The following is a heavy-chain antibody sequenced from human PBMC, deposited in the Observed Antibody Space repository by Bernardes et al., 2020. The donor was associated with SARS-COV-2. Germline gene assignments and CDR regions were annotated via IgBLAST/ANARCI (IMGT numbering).Heavy chain of an antibody. D-gene: IGHD3-22*01. CDR3: ATDSYYDLSGTFDY. J-gene: IGHJ4*02. CDR1: GVTFRDYY. Sequence: GGSLRLSCAASGVTFRDYYMSWIRQAPGKGLEWISFISTSGSYKNYADSVKGRFIISRDNAKNVLYLQMNSLGADDTVVYYCATDSYYDLSGTFDYWGQGTLVTVSS. CDR2: ISTSGSYK. V-gene: IGHV3-11*06.